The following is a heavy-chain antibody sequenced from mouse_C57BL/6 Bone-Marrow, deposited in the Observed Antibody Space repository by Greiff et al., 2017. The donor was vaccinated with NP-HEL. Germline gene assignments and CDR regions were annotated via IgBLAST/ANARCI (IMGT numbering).Heavy chain of an antibody. CDR1: GYAFSSSW. V-gene: IGHV1-82*01. CDR2: IYPGDGDT. CDR3: ARCPHYYGSSPYWDFDV. D-gene: IGHD1-1*01. J-gene: IGHJ1*03. Sequence: QVQLQQSGPELVKPGASVKISCKASGYAFSSSWMNWVKQRPGKGLEWIGRIYPGDGDTNYNGKFKGEATLTADKSSSTAYLQLSSLTSEDSAVYFCARCPHYYGSSPYWDFDVWGTGTTVTVSS.